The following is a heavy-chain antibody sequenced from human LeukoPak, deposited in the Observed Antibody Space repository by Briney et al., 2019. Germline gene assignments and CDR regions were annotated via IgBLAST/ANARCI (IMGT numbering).Heavy chain of an antibody. V-gene: IGHV4-34*01. D-gene: IGHD3-22*01. Sequence: SETLSLTCALYGGSFSGYYWSWIRQPPGKGLEWIGEINHSGSTNYNPSLKSRVTISVDTSKNQFSLKLSSVTAADTAMYYCARGRGLYYYDSSGYYYRYWGQGTLVTVSS. CDR2: INHSGST. CDR1: GGSFSGYY. CDR3: ARGRGLYYYDSSGYYYRY. J-gene: IGHJ4*02.